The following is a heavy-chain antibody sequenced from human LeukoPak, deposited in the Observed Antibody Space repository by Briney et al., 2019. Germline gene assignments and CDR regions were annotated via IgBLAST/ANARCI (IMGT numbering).Heavy chain of an antibody. CDR1: GFTFSDFA. V-gene: IGHV3-23*01. CDR2: ISSSGGRT. J-gene: IGHJ4*02. D-gene: IGHD4-17*01. Sequence: GGSLRLSCAASGFTFSDFAMSWVRQAPGKGLECVSVISSSGGRTYSADSVKARFTISRDNYKNTLSLQMNSLTADDTAVYYCAKGHSDYGTGFDLWGQGTLATVPS. CDR3: AKGHSDYGTGFDL.